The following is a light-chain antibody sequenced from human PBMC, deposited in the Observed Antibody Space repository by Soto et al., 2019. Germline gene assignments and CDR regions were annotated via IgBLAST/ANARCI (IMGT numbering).Light chain of an antibody. V-gene: IGKV1-27*01. CDR1: QGISNY. Sequence: DIQMTQSPSSLSASVGDRVTITCRASQGISNYLAWYQQKPGKLPKVLIYAASTLQSGVPSRFSGSGSATDFTLTINSLQPEDVATYYCQKYNSARWTFGQGTKVEIK. CDR3: QKYNSARWT. CDR2: AAS. J-gene: IGKJ1*01.